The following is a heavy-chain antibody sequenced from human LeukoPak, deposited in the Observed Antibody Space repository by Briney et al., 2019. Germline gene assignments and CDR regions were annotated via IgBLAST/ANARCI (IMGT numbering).Heavy chain of an antibody. D-gene: IGHD1-26*01. CDR3: ASSPVVGGILY. CDR1: GFTVSSNY. J-gene: IGHJ4*02. CDR2: IYSGGST. Sequence: GGSLRLSCAASGFTVSSNYMSWVRQVPGKGLEWVSVIYSGGSTYYADSVKGRFTISRDNSKNTLYLQMNSLRAADTAVYYCASSPVVGGILYWGQGTLVAVAS. V-gene: IGHV3-53*01.